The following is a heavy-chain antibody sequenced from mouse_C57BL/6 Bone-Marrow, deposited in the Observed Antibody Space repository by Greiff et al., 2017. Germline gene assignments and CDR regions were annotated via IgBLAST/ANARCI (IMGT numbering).Heavy chain of an antibody. D-gene: IGHD1-1*01. V-gene: IGHV1-81*01. CDR2: IYPRSGNT. J-gene: IGHJ4*01. CDR1: GYTFTSYG. CDR3: ARGRFITSVVADYDMDY. Sequence: VQLQQSGAELARPGASVKLSCKASGYTFTSYGISWVKQRTGQGLEWIGEIYPRSGNTYYNEKFKGKATLTADKSSSTAYMQLSSLTSEDSAVYYCARGRFITSVVADYDMDYWGQGTSVTVSS.